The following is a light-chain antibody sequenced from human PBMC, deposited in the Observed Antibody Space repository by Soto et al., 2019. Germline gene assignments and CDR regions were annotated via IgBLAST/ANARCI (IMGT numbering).Light chain of an antibody. CDR2: KAS. CDR1: HTISSW. CDR3: QHYNSYSEA. Sequence: DIQMTQSPSTLSGSVGDRVTITCRASHTISSWLAWYQQKPGKAPKLLIYKASTLKSGVPSRFSGSGSGTEFTLTISSLQPDGFATYYCQHYNSYSEAFGQGTKLDI. J-gene: IGKJ1*01. V-gene: IGKV1-5*03.